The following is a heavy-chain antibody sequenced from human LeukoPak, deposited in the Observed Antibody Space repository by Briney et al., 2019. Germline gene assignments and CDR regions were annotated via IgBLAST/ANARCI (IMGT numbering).Heavy chain of an antibody. J-gene: IGHJ3*02. CDR3: ARRKSLCAFDI. CDR2: ISSSGSTI. Sequence: GGSLRLSCAASGFTFSDYYMSWIRQAPGKGLEWVSYISSSGSTIYYADSVKGRFTISRDNAKNSLYLQMNSLRAEDTAVYYWARRKSLCAFDIWGQGTMVTVSS. CDR1: GFTFSDYY. V-gene: IGHV3-11*01. D-gene: IGHD1-14*01.